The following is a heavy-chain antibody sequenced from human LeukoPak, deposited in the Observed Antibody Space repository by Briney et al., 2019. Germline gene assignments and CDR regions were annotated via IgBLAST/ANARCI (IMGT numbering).Heavy chain of an antibody. Sequence: GRSLRLSCAASGFTFSSYGMHWVRQAPGKGLEWVAVISYDGSNKYYADSVKGRFTISRDNSKNTLYLRMNSLRAEDTAVYYCAKEDYDSSGYYYYRFDYWGQGTLVTVSS. CDR2: ISYDGSNK. CDR3: AKEDYDSSGYYYYRFDY. J-gene: IGHJ4*02. V-gene: IGHV3-30*18. D-gene: IGHD3-22*01. CDR1: GFTFSSYG.